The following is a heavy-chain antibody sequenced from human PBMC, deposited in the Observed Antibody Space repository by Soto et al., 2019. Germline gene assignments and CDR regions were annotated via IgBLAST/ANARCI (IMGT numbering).Heavy chain of an antibody. Sequence: QVQLVESGGGVAQPGRSLRLSCAASGFTFSSYGMHWVRQAPGKGLEWVAVIWYDGSNKYYADSVKGRFTISRDNSKNTLYLQMNSLRAEDTAVYYCARDAYGDYLDYWGQGTLVTVSS. D-gene: IGHD4-17*01. CDR1: GFTFSSYG. J-gene: IGHJ4*02. CDR2: IWYDGSNK. CDR3: ARDAYGDYLDY. V-gene: IGHV3-33*01.